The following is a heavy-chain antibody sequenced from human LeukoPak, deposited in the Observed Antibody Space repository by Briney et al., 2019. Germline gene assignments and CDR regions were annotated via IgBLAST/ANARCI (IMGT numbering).Heavy chain of an antibody. CDR3: ARSVPDYTRFDY. CDR2: FKTKYNQV. D-gene: IGHD4-11*01. J-gene: IGHJ4*02. CDR1: GFTFSDYA. Sequence: GGSLRLSCVASGFTFSDYAMNWVRQAPGKGLEWVSTFKTKYNQVYYAESVRGRFTISTDNSKNTVYLQMNSLRAEDTALYYCARSVPDYTRFDYWGQGALVTVSS. V-gene: IGHV3-23*05.